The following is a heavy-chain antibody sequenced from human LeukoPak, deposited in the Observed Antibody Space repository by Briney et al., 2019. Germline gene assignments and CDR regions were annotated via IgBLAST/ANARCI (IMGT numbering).Heavy chain of an antibody. V-gene: IGHV3-48*01. CDR2: ISGSSGII. J-gene: IGHJ4*02. Sequence: GGSLRLSCAASGFTFNTYTMNWVRQAPGKGLEWVSYISGSSGIIDYADSVRGRFTISRDNAKNSLYLQMNSLRAEDTAVYYCARGSTYYECNGKVAFDYWGEGTLVTVFS. D-gene: IGHD3-22*01. CDR3: ARGSTYYECNGKVAFDY. CDR1: GFTFNTYT.